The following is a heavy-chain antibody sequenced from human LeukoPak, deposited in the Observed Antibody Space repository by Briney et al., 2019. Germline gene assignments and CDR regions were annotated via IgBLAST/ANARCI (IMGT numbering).Heavy chain of an antibody. V-gene: IGHV3-9*01. D-gene: IGHD6-13*01. J-gene: IGHJ5*02. Sequence: GRSLRLSCAASGFTFYDYAMHWVRQAPGKGLEWVSGIGWNSGSIGYADSVKGRFTISRDNAKNSLYLQMNSLRAEDTALYYCAKSGSSSWRNNWFDPWGQGTLVTVSS. CDR2: IGWNSGSI. CDR3: AKSGSSSWRNNWFDP. CDR1: GFTFYDYA.